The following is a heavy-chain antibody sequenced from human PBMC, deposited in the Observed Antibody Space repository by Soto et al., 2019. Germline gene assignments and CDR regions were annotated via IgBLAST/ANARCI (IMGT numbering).Heavy chain of an antibody. CDR3: ARRTSSGAIDY. CDR1: GDSVNTHDW. V-gene: IGHV4-4*02. D-gene: IGHD2-8*02. CDR2: ISHNDLK. J-gene: IGHJ4*02. Sequence: PSETLSLTCAVSGDSVNTHDWWAWVRQPPGKRPEWIGEISHNDLKNYHPFLKTRLSFSISRDRSSLQFSLSLRSVTATDTAVYFCARRTSSGAIDYWGQGTLVTVSS.